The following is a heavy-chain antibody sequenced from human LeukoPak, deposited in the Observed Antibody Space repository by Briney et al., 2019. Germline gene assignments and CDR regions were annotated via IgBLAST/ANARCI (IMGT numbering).Heavy chain of an antibody. Sequence: GGSLRLSCAASGFTFSSYAMTWVRQAPGKGLEWVSAISGGGATTYYADSVQGRFTISRDNSKNTLFLQMDSLRGEDTAVYYCARAAVSAAISNWFDPWGQGTLVTVSS. CDR1: GFTFSSYA. CDR2: ISGGGATT. V-gene: IGHV3-23*01. J-gene: IGHJ5*02. D-gene: IGHD2-2*01. CDR3: ARAAVSAAISNWFDP.